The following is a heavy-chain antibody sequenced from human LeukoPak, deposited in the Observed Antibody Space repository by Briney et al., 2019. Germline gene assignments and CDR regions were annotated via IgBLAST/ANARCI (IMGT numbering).Heavy chain of an antibody. J-gene: IGHJ6*03. V-gene: IGHV4-61*09. CDR3: ARSSLRYYYYYYMDV. D-gene: IGHD3-9*01. CDR2: VYSRGNI. Sequence: SQTLSLTCTVSGGSITGGSFYWTWIRQPAGKGLEWIGHVYSRGNINYNPSLESRVAISLDRSRNQFSLEVTSMTAADTAVYYCARSSLRYYYYYYMDVWSKGTTVIVSS. CDR1: GGSITGGSFY.